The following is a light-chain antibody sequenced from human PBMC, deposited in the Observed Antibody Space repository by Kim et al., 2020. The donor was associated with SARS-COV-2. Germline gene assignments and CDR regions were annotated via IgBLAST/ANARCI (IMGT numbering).Light chain of an antibody. V-gene: IGLV3-1*01. CDR1: KLGDKY. J-gene: IGLJ3*02. Sequence: VPPGQTASITCCGDKLGDKYACWYQQKPGKSPVLVIYQDSKRPSGIPERFSGSNSGNTATLTISGTQAMDEADYYCQAWDSSTAVFGGGTQLTVL. CDR2: QDS. CDR3: QAWDSSTAV.